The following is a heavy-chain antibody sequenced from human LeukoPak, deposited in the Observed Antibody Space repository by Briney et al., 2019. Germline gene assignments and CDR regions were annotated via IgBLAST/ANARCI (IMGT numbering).Heavy chain of an antibody. Sequence: SETLSLTCAVYGGSFSGYYWSWIRQPPGKGLEWIGEINHSGSPNYNPSLKSRVTISVDTSKNQFSLKLSSVTAADTAVYYCARRLGYCSSTSCYTSRYFDLWGRGTLVTVSS. V-gene: IGHV4-34*01. CDR3: ARRLGYCSSTSCYTSRYFDL. D-gene: IGHD2-2*02. CDR1: GGSFSGYY. J-gene: IGHJ2*01. CDR2: INHSGSP.